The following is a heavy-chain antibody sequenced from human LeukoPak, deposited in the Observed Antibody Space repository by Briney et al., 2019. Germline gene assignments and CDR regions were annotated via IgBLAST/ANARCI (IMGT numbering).Heavy chain of an antibody. Sequence: ASVKVSCKASGGTFSSYAISWVRQAPGQGLEWMGGIIPIFGTANYAQKFQGRVTITADESTSTAYMELSSLRSEDTAVYYCARVSGLRDYYYYMDVWGKGTTVTVSS. V-gene: IGHV1-69*13. CDR1: GGTFSSYA. CDR3: ARVSGLRDYYYYMDV. J-gene: IGHJ6*03. CDR2: IIPIFGTA.